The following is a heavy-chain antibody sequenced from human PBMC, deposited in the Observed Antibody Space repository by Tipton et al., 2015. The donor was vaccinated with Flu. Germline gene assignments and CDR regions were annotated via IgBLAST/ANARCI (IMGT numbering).Heavy chain of an antibody. CDR3: ARGPCSGGNCYVKGAFDI. Sequence: TLSLTCTVSGDSISSYYWSWIRKPAGKGLEWLGRIYTSGSTNYNPSLKSRVTMSGDTSKNQFSLKLSSVTAADTAVYYCARGPCSGGNCYVKGAFDIWGQGTMVTVSS. V-gene: IGHV4-4*07. D-gene: IGHD2-15*01. J-gene: IGHJ3*02. CDR2: IYTSGST. CDR1: GDSISSYY.